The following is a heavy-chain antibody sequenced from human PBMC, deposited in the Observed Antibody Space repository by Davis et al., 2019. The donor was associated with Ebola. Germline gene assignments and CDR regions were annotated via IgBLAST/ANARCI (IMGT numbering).Heavy chain of an antibody. J-gene: IGHJ6*02. CDR2: ISSSSSYI. V-gene: IGHV3-21*01. D-gene: IGHD2-2*02. Sequence: GESLKISCAASGFTFSSYSMNWVRQAPGKGLEWVSSISSSSSYIYYADSVKGRFTISRDNAKNSLYLQMNSLRAEDTAVYYCARVPLVVPAAIYYYYYYGMDVWGQGTTVTVSS. CDR1: GFTFSSYS. CDR3: ARVPLVVPAAIYYYYYYGMDV.